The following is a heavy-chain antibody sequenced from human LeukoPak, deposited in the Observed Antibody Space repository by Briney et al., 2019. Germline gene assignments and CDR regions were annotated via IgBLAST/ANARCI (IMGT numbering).Heavy chain of an antibody. D-gene: IGHD3-22*01. CDR1: GDAISSSY. J-gene: IGHJ3*01. V-gene: IGHV4-59*12. CDR3: ARRFSSRSDGNGYYYGHDAFDV. CDR2: IYNSANT. Sequence: PSETLSLTCTVSGDAISSSYWSCSRQPPGKGLEWSCNIYNSANTNYNPSLQRRVTMSVDTSKRQVFLQLNSLSPADTAVYYCARRFSSRSDGNGYYYGHDAFDVWGQGTLVTVSS.